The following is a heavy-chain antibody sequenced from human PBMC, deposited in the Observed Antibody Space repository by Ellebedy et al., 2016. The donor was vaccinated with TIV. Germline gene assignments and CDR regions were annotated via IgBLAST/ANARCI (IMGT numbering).Heavy chain of an antibody. V-gene: IGHV3-53*01. CDR3: ASSPSQGY. CDR1: GFTVSNNY. CDR2: IYSGGNT. J-gene: IGHJ4*02. Sequence: GESLKISCAASGFTVSNNYMSWVRQAPGKGLEWVSVIYSGGNTFYAESVKGRFTISRDSSQNKLYLQMDSLRAEDTAVYYCASSPSQGYWGQGTLFTVSS.